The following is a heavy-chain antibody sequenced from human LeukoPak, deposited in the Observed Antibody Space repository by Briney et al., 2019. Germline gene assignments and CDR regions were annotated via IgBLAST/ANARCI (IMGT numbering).Heavy chain of an antibody. V-gene: IGHV3-30*04. Sequence: GGSLRLSCAASGFTFSSYAMHWVRQAPGKGLEWVAVISYDGSNKYHADSVKGRFTISRDNSKNTLYLQMNSLRAEDTAVYYCAREGGRYDYVWGSYPPDYWGQGTLVTVSS. J-gene: IGHJ4*02. CDR1: GFTFSSYA. CDR3: AREGGRYDYVWGSYPPDY. D-gene: IGHD3-16*01. CDR2: ISYDGSNK.